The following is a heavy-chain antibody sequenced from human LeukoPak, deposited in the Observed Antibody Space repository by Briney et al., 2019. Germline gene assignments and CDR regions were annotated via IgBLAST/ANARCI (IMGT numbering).Heavy chain of an antibody. J-gene: IGHJ4*02. CDR1: GYTFTSYG. V-gene: IGHV1-18*01. D-gene: IGHD6-13*01. CDR3: ATVAAEGHYFDY. Sequence: ASVKVSCKASGYTFTSYGISWVRQAPGQGLEWMGWISAYNGNTNYAQKLQGRVTMTTDTSTSTAYMELRSLRSDDTAVYYCATVAAEGHYFDYWGQRTLVTVSS. CDR2: ISAYNGNT.